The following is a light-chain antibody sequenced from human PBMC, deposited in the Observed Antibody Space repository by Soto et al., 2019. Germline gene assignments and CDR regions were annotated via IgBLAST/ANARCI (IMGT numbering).Light chain of an antibody. CDR2: GAS. CDR1: QSVSSN. CDR3: QQYNNWPET. J-gene: IGKJ2*01. Sequence: EIVMTQSPATLSLSPGERATLSCRASQSVSSNLAWYQQKPGQAPRLLIYGASTRATVIPARFSGSGSGTEFTLTISSLQSEDFAVYYCQQYNNWPETFGQGTKLEIK. V-gene: IGKV3-15*01.